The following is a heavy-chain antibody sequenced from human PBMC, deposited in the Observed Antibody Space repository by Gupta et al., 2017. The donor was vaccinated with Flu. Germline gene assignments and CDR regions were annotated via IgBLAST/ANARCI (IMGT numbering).Heavy chain of an antibody. D-gene: IGHD6-19*01. CDR1: GFPFSSYW. CDR2: INSDGSST. Sequence: EVQLVESGGGFVQPGGSLRLSCAASGFPFSSYWMHWVRQAPGKGLVWVSRINSDGSSTSYADSVKGRFTISRDNAKNTLYLQMNSLRAEDTAVYYCARVGSGWYHFDCWGQGTLVTVSS. CDR3: ARVGSGWYHFDC. J-gene: IGHJ4*02. V-gene: IGHV3-74*01.